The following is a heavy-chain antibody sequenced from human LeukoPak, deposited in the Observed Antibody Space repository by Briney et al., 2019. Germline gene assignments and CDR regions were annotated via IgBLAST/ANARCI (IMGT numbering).Heavy chain of an antibody. J-gene: IGHJ6*02. D-gene: IGHD2-15*01. CDR1: GYGFTTYW. Sequence: GESLKISFKGSGYGFTTYWIGWVRQMPGKGLEWMGIIYPRDSDTRYSPSFQGQVTISVDKSITTAYLQWNSLKASDTATYYCARLKGYCSGGSCYRYGMDVWGQGTTVTVSS. CDR2: IYPRDSDT. CDR3: ARLKGYCSGGSCYRYGMDV. V-gene: IGHV5-51*01.